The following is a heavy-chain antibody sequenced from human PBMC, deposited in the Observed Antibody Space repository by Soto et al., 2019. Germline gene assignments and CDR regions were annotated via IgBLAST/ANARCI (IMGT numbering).Heavy chain of an antibody. J-gene: IGHJ3*02. CDR1: GFTFDDYA. CDR3: AKDRYFDWPPGAFDI. V-gene: IGHV3-9*01. CDR2: ISWNSGSI. Sequence: GGSLRLSCAASGFTFDDYAMHWVRQAPGKGLEWVSGISWNSGSIGYADSVKGRFTISRDNAKNSLYLQRNSLRAEDTALYYCAKDRYFDWPPGAFDIWGQGTMVTVSS. D-gene: IGHD3-9*01.